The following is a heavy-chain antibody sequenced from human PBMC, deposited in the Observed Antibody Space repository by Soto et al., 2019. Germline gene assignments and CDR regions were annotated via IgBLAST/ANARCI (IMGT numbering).Heavy chain of an antibody. CDR2: VNPSGGHT. D-gene: IGHD2-21*02. Sequence: GASLKVSCKASGDTFSDYYIHWVRQAPGQGLEWMGTVNPSGGHTTYSQHFLGRVTMTRDTSTSTLHMELTSLTSEDTAVYYCARGGHVVVVTAALDYWGQGTLVTVSS. J-gene: IGHJ4*02. CDR1: GDTFSDYY. V-gene: IGHV1-46*01. CDR3: ARGGHVVVVTAALDY.